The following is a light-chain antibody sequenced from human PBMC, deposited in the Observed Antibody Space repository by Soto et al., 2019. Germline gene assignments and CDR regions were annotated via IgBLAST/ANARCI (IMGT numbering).Light chain of an antibody. CDR1: QSVSSN. CDR2: CAS. Sequence: EIVMTQSPASLSVSPGERATLSCRASQSVSSNFAWYQQKPRQAPRLLIYCASTRATGIPARFSGSGSGTDFTLTISSLQSEDFAVYYCQQYNNWPPRTFGGGTKVDIK. V-gene: IGKV3-15*01. CDR3: QQYNNWPPRT. J-gene: IGKJ4*01.